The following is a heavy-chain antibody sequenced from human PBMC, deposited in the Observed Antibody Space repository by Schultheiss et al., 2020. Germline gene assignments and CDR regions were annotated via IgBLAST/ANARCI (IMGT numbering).Heavy chain of an antibody. D-gene: IGHD7-27*01. CDR3: ARGNWGWPYYFDY. CDR2: INPNSGGT. J-gene: IGHJ4*02. CDR1: GYTFTGYY. Sequence: ASVKVSCKASGYTFTGYYMHWVRQAPGQGLEWMGWINPNSGGTNYAQKFQGRVTMTRDTSISTAYMELSRLRSDDTAVYYCARGNWGWPYYFDYWGQGTLVTVSS. V-gene: IGHV1-2*02.